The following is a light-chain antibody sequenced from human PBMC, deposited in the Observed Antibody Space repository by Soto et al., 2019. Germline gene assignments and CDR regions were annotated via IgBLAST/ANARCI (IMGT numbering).Light chain of an antibody. CDR1: QSLVDSDGNTY. V-gene: IGKV2-30*01. J-gene: IGKJ1*01. Sequence: DVVVPQSPLALPVTLGQPASISCRSTQSLVDSDGNTYLTWLQQRPGQSPRRLIYKVSNRDSGVPDRFSGSGSGTDFTLKISVVEAEDVGVYYCLQGTHWPWTLGQGTQVEIK. CDR3: LQGTHWPWT. CDR2: KVS.